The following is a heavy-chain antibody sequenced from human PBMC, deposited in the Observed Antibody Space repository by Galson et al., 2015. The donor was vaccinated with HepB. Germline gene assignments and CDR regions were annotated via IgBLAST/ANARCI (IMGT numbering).Heavy chain of an antibody. CDR2: INAGNGNT. Sequence: SVKVSCKASGYTFTSYAMHWVRQAPGQRLEWMGWINAGNGNTKYSQKFQGRVTITRDTSASTAYMELSSLRSEDTAVYYCARGGGGSSEDYYYYYGMDVWGQGTTVTVSS. J-gene: IGHJ6*02. V-gene: IGHV1-3*01. CDR3: ARGGGGSSEDYYYYYGMDV. D-gene: IGHD1-26*01. CDR1: GYTFTSYA.